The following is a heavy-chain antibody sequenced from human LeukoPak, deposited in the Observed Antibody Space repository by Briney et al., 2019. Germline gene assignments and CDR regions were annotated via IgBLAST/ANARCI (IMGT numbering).Heavy chain of an antibody. D-gene: IGHD6-13*01. CDR2: IFHSGST. CDR3: ARQYSSNWYDDRGWFDP. J-gene: IGHJ5*02. Sequence: SETLCLTCSVSGYSISSGFYWGWIRQPPGKGLEWIGSIFHSGSTYYNPSLKSRVTISVDTSKNQFSLKLSSVTAADTAVYFCARQYSSNWYDDRGWFDPWGQGTLVTVSS. V-gene: IGHV4-38-2*02. CDR1: GYSISSGFY.